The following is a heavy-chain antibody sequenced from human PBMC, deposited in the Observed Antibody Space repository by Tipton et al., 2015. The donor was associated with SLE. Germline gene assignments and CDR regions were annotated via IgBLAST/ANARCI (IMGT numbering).Heavy chain of an antibody. CDR2: INHSGST. CDR1: GGSISSSSYY. D-gene: IGHD7-27*01. CDR3: ARGKGRNWGWGWFDP. V-gene: IGHV4-39*07. J-gene: IGHJ5*02. Sequence: GSLRLSCTVSGGSISSSSYYWGWIRQPPGKGLKWIGEINHSGSTNYNPSLKIRVTISVDTSKNQFSLKLTSVTAADTAVYYCARGKGRNWGWGWFDPWGQGTLVTVSS.